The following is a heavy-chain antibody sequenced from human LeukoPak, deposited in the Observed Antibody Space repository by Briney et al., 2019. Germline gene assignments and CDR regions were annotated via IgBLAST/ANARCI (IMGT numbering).Heavy chain of an antibody. CDR3: TRDGAVYDFWSGTDAFDI. CDR1: GFTFGDYA. Sequence: GGSLRLSCTASGFTFGDYAMSWFRQAPGKGLEWVGFIRSKAYGGTTEYAASVKGRFTISRDDSKSIAYLQMNSLKTEDTAVYYCTRDGAVYDFWSGTDAFDIWGQGTMVTVSS. D-gene: IGHD3-3*01. J-gene: IGHJ3*02. CDR2: IRSKAYGGTT. V-gene: IGHV3-49*03.